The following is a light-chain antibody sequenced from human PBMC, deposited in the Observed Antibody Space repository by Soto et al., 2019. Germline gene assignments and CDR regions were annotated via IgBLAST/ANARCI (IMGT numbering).Light chain of an antibody. V-gene: IGLV1-44*01. CDR2: NNN. Sequence: QSVLTQPPSASGTPGQRVTISCSGSSSNIGRNTVNWYQQVPGTAPKLLIYNNNQRPSGVPDRFSGSKSGTSASLAIIGLQSEDEADYYCAARDDGMNGSVFGAGTKVTV. J-gene: IGLJ1*01. CDR3: AARDDGMNGSV. CDR1: SSNIGRNT.